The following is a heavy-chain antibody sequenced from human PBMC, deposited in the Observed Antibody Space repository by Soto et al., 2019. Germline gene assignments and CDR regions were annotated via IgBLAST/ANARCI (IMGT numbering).Heavy chain of an antibody. Sequence: QVQLVESGGGVVQPGRSLRLSCAASGFTFSSYGMHWVRQAPGKGLEWVAVIWYDGSNKYYADSVKGRFTISRDNSKNTLYLQINSLRAEDTAVYYCARDRSSSWNYYYYGMDVWGQGTTVTVSS. CDR3: ARDRSSSWNYYYYGMDV. CDR2: IWYDGSNK. V-gene: IGHV3-33*01. J-gene: IGHJ6*02. CDR1: GFTFSSYG. D-gene: IGHD6-13*01.